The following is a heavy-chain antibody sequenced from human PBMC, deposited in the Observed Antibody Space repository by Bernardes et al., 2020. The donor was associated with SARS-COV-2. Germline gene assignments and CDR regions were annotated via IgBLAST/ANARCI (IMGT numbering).Heavy chain of an antibody. V-gene: IGHV5-51*01. Sequence: GESLQISCKGSGYSFTNFWIGWVRQMPGKGLEWMGIIYPGDSDTRYSPSFQGQVTISADKSFNTAYLQWSSLKASDTAMYYCVRGDCSSFGCSLSLTFTGKYFDHWGQGTLVTVSS. CDR2: IYPGDSDT. CDR3: VRGDCSSFGCSLSLTFTGKYFDH. J-gene: IGHJ4*02. CDR1: GYSFTNFW. D-gene: IGHD2-2*01.